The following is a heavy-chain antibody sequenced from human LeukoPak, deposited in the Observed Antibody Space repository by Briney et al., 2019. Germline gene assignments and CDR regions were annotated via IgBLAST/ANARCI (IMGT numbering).Heavy chain of an antibody. V-gene: IGHV1-18*01. Sequence: ASVKVPCKASGYTFTSYGISWVRQAPGQGLEWMGWISAYNGNTNYAQKLQGRVTMTTDTSTSTAYMELRSLRSDDTAVYYCARDRLITMVRGRAFDIWGQGTMVTVSS. CDR1: GYTFTSYG. CDR2: ISAYNGNT. CDR3: ARDRLITMVRGRAFDI. D-gene: IGHD3-10*01. J-gene: IGHJ3*02.